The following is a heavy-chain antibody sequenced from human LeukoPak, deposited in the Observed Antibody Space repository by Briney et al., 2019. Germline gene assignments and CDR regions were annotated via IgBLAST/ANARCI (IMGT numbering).Heavy chain of an antibody. J-gene: IGHJ4*02. CDR3: AKIVVPAAIGGYYFDY. CDR2: ISYDGSNK. Sequence: PGGSLRLSCAASGFTFSSYGMHWVRQAPGKGLEWVAVISYDGSNKYYADSVKGRFTISRDNSKNTPYLQMNSLRAEDTAVYYCAKIVVPAAIGGYYFDYWGQGTLVTVSS. D-gene: IGHD2-2*01. CDR1: GFTFSSYG. V-gene: IGHV3-30*18.